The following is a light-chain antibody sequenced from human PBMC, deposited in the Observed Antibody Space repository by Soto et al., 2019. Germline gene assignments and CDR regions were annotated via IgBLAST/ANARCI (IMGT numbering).Light chain of an antibody. CDR3: CSYAGSPYV. Sequence: QSVLTQPRSASGSPGQSVTISCTGASSDVGAYNYVSWYQQHPGKAPKLMIYDVSTRPSGVPDRFSGSKSGTTASLTISGLQAEDEADYYCCSYAGSPYVFGTGTKVTVL. V-gene: IGLV2-11*01. CDR1: SSDVGAYNY. J-gene: IGLJ1*01. CDR2: DVS.